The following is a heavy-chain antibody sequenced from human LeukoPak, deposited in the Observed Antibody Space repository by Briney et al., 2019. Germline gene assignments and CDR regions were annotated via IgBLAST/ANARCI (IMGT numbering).Heavy chain of an antibody. CDR1: GFTFSSYE. D-gene: IGHD1-20*01. V-gene: IGHV3-48*03. J-gene: IGHJ4*02. CDR3: AREGNNWNHFDY. Sequence: GGSLRLSCAASGFTFSSYEMNWVRQAPGKGLEWVSYISSSGSTIYYADSVKGRFTISRDNAKNSLYLQMNSLRAEDTAVYYCAREGNNWNHFDYWGQGTVVTVSS. CDR2: ISSSGSTI.